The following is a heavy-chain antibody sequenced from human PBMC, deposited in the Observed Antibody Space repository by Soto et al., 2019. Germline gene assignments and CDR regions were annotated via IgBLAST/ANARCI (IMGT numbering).Heavy chain of an antibody. Sequence: GGSLILSCAASGFTFSSYAMSWVRQAPGKGLEWVSAISGSGGSTYYADSVKGRFTISRDNSKNTLYLQMNSLRAEDTAVYYCAKDLHLGELSDDAFDIWGQGTMVTVSS. CDR1: GFTFSSYA. J-gene: IGHJ3*02. D-gene: IGHD3-16*02. V-gene: IGHV3-23*01. CDR2: ISGSGGST. CDR3: AKDLHLGELSDDAFDI.